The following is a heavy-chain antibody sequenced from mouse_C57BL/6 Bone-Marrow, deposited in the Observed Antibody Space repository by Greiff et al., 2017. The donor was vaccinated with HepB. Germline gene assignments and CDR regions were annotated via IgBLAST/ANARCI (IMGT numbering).Heavy chain of an antibody. D-gene: IGHD2-3*01. Sequence: QVQLQQSGAELVRPGTSVKMSCKASGYTFTNYWIGWAKQRPGHGLEWIGDIYPGGGYTNYNEKFKGKATLTADKSSSTAYMQFSSLTSEDSAIYYCARYDGYYGGYWGQGTTLTVSS. V-gene: IGHV1-63*01. CDR3: ARYDGYYGGY. CDR1: GYTFTNYW. CDR2: IYPGGGYT. J-gene: IGHJ2*01.